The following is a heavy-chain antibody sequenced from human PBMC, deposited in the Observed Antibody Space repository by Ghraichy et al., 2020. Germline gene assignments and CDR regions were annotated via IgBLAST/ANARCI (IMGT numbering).Heavy chain of an antibody. Sequence: GGSLRLSCAASGFTFAAYAMAWVRQAPGRGLEWVSTISGSGGNRHYTDSVKGRFTISRDNSKNTLYLQMNSLRAEDTAVYFCARDPGYCSTATGYAEGGWFDPWGQGTLVTVSS. V-gene: IGHV3-23*01. CDR2: ISGSGGNR. J-gene: IGHJ5*02. CDR1: GFTFAAYA. CDR3: ARDPGYCSTATGYAEGGWFDP. D-gene: IGHD2-2*01.